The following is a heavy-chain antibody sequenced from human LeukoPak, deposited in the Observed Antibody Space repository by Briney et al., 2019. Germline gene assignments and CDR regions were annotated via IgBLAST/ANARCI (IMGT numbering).Heavy chain of an antibody. CDR2: IYTSGST. J-gene: IGHJ4*02. V-gene: IGHV4-4*07. CDR1: GGSISTYF. D-gene: IGHD1-26*01. CDR3: ARDRGMEWELLFDY. Sequence: PSETLSLTCTVSGGSISTYFCNWIRQSAGKGLEWIGRIYTSGSTNYNPSLKSRVTISVDTSKNQFSLKLSSVTAADTAVYYCARDRGMEWELLFDYWGQGTLVTVSS.